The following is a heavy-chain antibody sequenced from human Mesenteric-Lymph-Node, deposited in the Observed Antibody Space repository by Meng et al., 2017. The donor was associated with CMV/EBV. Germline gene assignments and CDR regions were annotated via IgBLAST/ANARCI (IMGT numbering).Heavy chain of an antibody. CDR1: GFTFSSYA. CDR2: IYSGGSST. D-gene: IGHD4-17*01. Sequence: GESLKISCAASGFTFSSYAMSWVRQAPGKGLEWVSVIYSGGSSTYYADSVKGRFTISRDNSKNTLFLQMNSLRAEDTAFYYCAKRDGDYALDCWGQGTLVTVSS. CDR3: AKRDGDYALDC. J-gene: IGHJ4*02. V-gene: IGHV3-23*03.